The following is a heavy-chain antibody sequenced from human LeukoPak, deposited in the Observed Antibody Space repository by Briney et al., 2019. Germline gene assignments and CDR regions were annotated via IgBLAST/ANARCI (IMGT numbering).Heavy chain of an antibody. J-gene: IGHJ4*02. V-gene: IGHV3-9*01. Sequence: AGGSLRLSCAASGFTFDNYAMHWVRQAPGRGLEWVSSITWSSGNLDYADSVKGRFTISRDNAKNALYLQMNSLTAEASAFYYCAQNLDYGSESYYNPIFDYWGQGTLVTVSS. D-gene: IGHD3-10*01. CDR3: AQNLDYGSESYYNPIFDY. CDR1: GFTFDNYA. CDR2: ITWSSGNL.